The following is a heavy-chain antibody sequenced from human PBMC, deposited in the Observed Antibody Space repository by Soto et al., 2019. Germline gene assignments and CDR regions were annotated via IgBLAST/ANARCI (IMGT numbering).Heavy chain of an antibody. J-gene: IGHJ5*02. Sequence: QVQLVQSGAEVRKPGALVKVSCKASGYTFNNYFMHWVRQAPAQGLEWMGVITPSSGSTTYTQRFQGRLNMTRDTSSSTVYMELRSLRSEDTAVYFCARDLVPIWNYVGLAPGAQHWFDPWGQGTLVTVSS. CDR3: ARDLVPIWNYVGLAPGAQHWFDP. V-gene: IGHV1-46*02. CDR2: ITPSSGST. CDR1: GYTFNNYF. D-gene: IGHD1-7*01.